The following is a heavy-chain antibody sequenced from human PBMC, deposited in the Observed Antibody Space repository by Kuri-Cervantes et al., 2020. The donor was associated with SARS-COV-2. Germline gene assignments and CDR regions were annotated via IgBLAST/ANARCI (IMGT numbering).Heavy chain of an antibody. V-gene: IGHV3-21*01. D-gene: IGHD6-13*01. J-gene: IGHJ4*02. CDR1: GFTFSSYS. CDR2: ISSSSSYI. CDR3: AGLYSSSWSYDY. Sequence: GESLKISCAASGFTFSSYSMNWVRQAPGKGLEWVSSISSSSSYIYYADSVKGRFTISRDNAKNSLCLQMNSLRAEDTAVYYCAGLYSSSWSYDYWGQGTLVTVS.